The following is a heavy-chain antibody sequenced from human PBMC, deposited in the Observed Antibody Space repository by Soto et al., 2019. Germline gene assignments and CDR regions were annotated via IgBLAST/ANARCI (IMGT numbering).Heavy chain of an antibody. CDR2: IRSKAYGGTT. D-gene: IGHD2-15*01. CDR1: GFTFGDYA. Sequence: TGGSLRLSCTASGFTFGDYAMRWFRQAPGKGLEWVGFIRSKAYGGTTEYAASVKGRFTISRDDSKSIAYLQMNSLKTEDTAVYYCTREGGRGLPHSTYYYYYYMDVWGKGTTVTVPS. V-gene: IGHV3-49*03. CDR3: TREGGRGLPHSTYYYYYYMDV. J-gene: IGHJ6*03.